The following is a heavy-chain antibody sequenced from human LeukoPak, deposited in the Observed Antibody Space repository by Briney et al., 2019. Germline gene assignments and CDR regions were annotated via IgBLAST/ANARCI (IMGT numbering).Heavy chain of an antibody. CDR3: ARNRAFNYYGSGSYSYYFDY. CDR1: GGSFSGYY. CDR2: INHSGST. D-gene: IGHD3-10*01. J-gene: IGHJ4*02. Sequence: PSETLSLTCAVYGGSFSGYYWSWIRQPPGKGLDWIGEINHSGSTNYNPSLKSRVTISVDTSKNQFSLKLSSVTAADTAVYYCARNRAFNYYGSGSYSYYFDYWGQGTLVTVSS. V-gene: IGHV4-34*01.